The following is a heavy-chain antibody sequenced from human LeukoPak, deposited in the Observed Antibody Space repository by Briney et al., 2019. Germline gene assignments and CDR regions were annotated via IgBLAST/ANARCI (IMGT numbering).Heavy chain of an antibody. CDR3: ARGLRATSPTFDY. D-gene: IGHD1-26*01. Sequence: SETLSLTCTVSGGSFSSGSYSWGWIRQSPEKRLEWIGNIYYNGSTSFTPSLKSRVTISVDTSKNQFSLKLSSVTAADTAVYYCARGLRATSPTFDYWGQGTLVTVSS. CDR2: IYYNGST. CDR1: GGSFSSGSYS. V-gene: IGHV4-39*07. J-gene: IGHJ4*02.